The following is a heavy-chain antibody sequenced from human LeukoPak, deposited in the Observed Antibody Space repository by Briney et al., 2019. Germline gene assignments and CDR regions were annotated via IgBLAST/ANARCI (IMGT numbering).Heavy chain of an antibody. CDR1: GYIFSTYG. Sequence: ASVKVSCKSSGYIFSTYGISWVRQAPGHGLEWVGYINVDDGRTDYPQKLQGRVTMTTDTSTNTAYTEVRNLRSDDTAVYYCARGSVPWYFDFWGQGTLVTVSS. V-gene: IGHV1-18*01. J-gene: IGHJ4*02. CDR2: INVDDGRT. CDR3: ARGSVPWYFDF.